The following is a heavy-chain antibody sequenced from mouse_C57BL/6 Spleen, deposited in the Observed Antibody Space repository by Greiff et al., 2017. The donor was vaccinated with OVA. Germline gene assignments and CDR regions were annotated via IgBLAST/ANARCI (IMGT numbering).Heavy chain of an antibody. CDR2: INPGSGGT. Sequence: QVQLQQSGAELVRPGTSVKVSCKASGYAFTNYLIEWVKQRPEQGLEWIGVINPGSGGTNYNEKFKGKATLTADKSSSTAYMQLSSLTSEDSAVYFCARGDEYFDVWGTGTTVTVSS. D-gene: IGHD3-3*01. CDR1: GYAFTNYL. J-gene: IGHJ1*03. V-gene: IGHV1-54*01. CDR3: ARGDEYFDV.